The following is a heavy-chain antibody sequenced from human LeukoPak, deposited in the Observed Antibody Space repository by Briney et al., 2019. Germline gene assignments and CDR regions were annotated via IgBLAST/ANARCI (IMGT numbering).Heavy chain of an antibody. CDR2: ISSSSSTI. Sequence: PGGSLRLSCAASGFTSSSYSMNWVRQAPGKGLEWVSYISSSSSTIYYADSVKGRFTISRDNAKNSLYMQMNSLRAEDTAVYYCARDLNQWLVTPLFDYWGQGTLVTVSS. D-gene: IGHD6-19*01. V-gene: IGHV3-48*04. CDR3: ARDLNQWLVTPLFDY. J-gene: IGHJ4*02. CDR1: GFTSSSYS.